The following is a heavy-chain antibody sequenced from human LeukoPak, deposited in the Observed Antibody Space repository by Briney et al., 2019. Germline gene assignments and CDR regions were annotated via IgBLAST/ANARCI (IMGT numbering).Heavy chain of an antibody. V-gene: IGHV1-69*05. CDR3: ARDIYYGSGSYYIRTDIETDY. CDR2: IIPIFGTA. D-gene: IGHD3-10*01. Sequence: SVKVSCKASGGTFSSYAISWVRQAPGQGLEWMGGIIPIFGTANYAQKFQGRVTMTRDTSISTAYMELSRLRSDDTAVYYCARDIYYGSGSYYIRTDIETDYWGQGTLVTVSS. J-gene: IGHJ4*02. CDR1: GGTFSSYA.